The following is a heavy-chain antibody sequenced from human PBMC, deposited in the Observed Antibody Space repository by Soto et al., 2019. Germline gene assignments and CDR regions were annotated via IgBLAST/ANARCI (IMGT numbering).Heavy chain of an antibody. J-gene: IGHJ3*02. CDR1: GFTFSSYS. CDR2: ISSSSSYI. D-gene: IGHD1-7*01. V-gene: IGHV3-21*01. CDR3: ARAGTTGPFDAFDI. Sequence: EVQLVESGGGLVKPGGSLRLSCAASGFTFSSYSMNWVRQAPGKGLEWVSSISSSSSYIYYADSVKGRFTISRDNAKNSLYLQMNSLRAEDTAVCYCARAGTTGPFDAFDIWGQGTMVTVSS.